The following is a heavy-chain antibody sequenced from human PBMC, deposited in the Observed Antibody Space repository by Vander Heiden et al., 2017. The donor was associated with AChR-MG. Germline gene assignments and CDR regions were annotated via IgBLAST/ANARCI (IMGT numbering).Heavy chain of an antibody. J-gene: IGHJ6*02. CDR1: GFTSTSSP. CDR3: AAEYYYGSGSYFKGGGMDV. V-gene: IGHV1-58*01. D-gene: IGHD3-10*01. CDR2: IVVGSGNT. Sequence: HMQLVQSGPVVQKPGTSVKVSCQPSGFTSTSSPPRWVRQARGERLEWIGGIVVGSGNTNYAQKFQERVTITRDMSTSTAYMELSSLRSEDTAVYYCAAEYYYGSGSYFKGGGMDVWGQGTTVTVSS.